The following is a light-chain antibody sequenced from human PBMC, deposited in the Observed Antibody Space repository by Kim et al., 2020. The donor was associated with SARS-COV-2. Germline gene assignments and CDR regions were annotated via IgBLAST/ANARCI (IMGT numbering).Light chain of an antibody. J-gene: IGLJ2*01. CDR1: SLRSYY. Sequence: LGQTVRITCQGDSLRSYYASCYQQKPGQAPVLVIYGKNNRPSGIPDRFSGSSSGNTASLTITGAQAEDEADYYCNSRDSIGNHVVFGGGTQLTVL. CDR3: NSRDSIGNHVV. CDR2: GKN. V-gene: IGLV3-19*01.